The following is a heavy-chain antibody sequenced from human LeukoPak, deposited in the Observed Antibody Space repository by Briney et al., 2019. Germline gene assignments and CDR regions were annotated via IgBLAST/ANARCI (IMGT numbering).Heavy chain of an antibody. J-gene: IGHJ5*02. CDR3: ARAESRNWFDP. V-gene: IGHV1-18*01. CDR2: ISAHNGNA. Sequence: ASVKVSCKASGYTFTSYGISWVRQAPGQGLEWMGWISAHNGNANYAQKLQGRVTVTTDTSTSTAYMELRSLRSDDTAVYYCARAESRNWFDPWGQGTLVTVPP. D-gene: IGHD6-13*01. CDR1: GYTFTSYG.